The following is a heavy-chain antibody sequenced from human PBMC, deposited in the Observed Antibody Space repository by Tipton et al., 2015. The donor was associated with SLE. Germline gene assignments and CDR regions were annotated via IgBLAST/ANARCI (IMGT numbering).Heavy chain of an antibody. CDR2: IYYSGST. Sequence: TLPLTCTVSGDSISSSTHYWGWTRQPPGKGLEYIGSIYYSGSTSYNPSLKSRLTISVDTSKNQFSLKLDSVTAADTAVYYCARGEGYYGSGSYQGWFDPWGQGTLVTVSS. CDR1: GDSISSSTHY. J-gene: IGHJ5*02. CDR3: ARGEGYYGSGSYQGWFDP. D-gene: IGHD3-10*01. V-gene: IGHV4-39*01.